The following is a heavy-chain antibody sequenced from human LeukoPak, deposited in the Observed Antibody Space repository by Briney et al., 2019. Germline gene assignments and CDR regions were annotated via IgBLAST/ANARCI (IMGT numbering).Heavy chain of an antibody. J-gene: IGHJ4*02. V-gene: IGHV5-51*01. D-gene: IGHD2-8*02. Sequence: GESLKISCKGSGYSFTSYWIGWVRQMAGKGLEWMVIIYPGDSDTRYSPSFQGQVTISADKSISTAYLQWSSLKASDTAMYYCARHSFNTGTIDWGQGTLVTVSS. CDR2: IYPGDSDT. CDR1: GYSFTSYW. CDR3: ARHSFNTGTID.